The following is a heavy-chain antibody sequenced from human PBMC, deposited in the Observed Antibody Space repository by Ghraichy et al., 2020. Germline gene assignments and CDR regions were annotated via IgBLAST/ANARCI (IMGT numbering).Heavy chain of an antibody. V-gene: IGHV4-61*01. CDR2: INYSGST. CDR3: ARARFALGMVYYYYMDV. D-gene: IGHD2-8*01. CDR1: GGSVSSGSYY. Sequence: SETLSLTCTVSGGSVSSGSYYWSWIRQPPGKGLEWIGYINYSGSTNYNTSLKSRVTISVDTSKNQLSLKLSSVTAADTAVYYCARARFALGMVYYYYMDVWGKGTTVTVSS. J-gene: IGHJ6*03.